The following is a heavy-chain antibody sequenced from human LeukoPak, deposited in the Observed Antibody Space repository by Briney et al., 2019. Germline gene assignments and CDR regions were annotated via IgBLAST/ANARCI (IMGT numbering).Heavy chain of an antibody. J-gene: IGHJ4*02. D-gene: IGHD3-10*01. CDR1: GFTFSSYS. CDR3: ARTYGSGSYPPVDY. Sequence: AGGSLRLSCAASGFTFSSYSMNWVRQAPGKGLQWVSSISSSSRYIYYADSVKGRFTISRDNAKNSLFLQMNSLRAEDTAVYYCARTYGSGSYPPVDYWGQGTLVTVSS. CDR2: ISSSSRYI. V-gene: IGHV3-21*01.